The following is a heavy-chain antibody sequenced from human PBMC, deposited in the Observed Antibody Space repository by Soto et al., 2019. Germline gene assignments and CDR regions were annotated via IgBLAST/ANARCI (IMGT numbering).Heavy chain of an antibody. J-gene: IGHJ6*02. CDR1: GYTFTSYG. CDR3: ARMGDVPYYAYGMDV. CDR2: INGYNGNT. Sequence: QVQLVQSGAEVKKPGASVKVSCKASGYTFTSYGITWVRQAPGQGLEWLGWINGYNGNTNYAQKLQGRVTMTTDTSTSTAYMELRSLRSDDTAVYYCARMGDVPYYAYGMDVWGQGTTVTVSS. V-gene: IGHV1-18*01. D-gene: IGHD3-16*01.